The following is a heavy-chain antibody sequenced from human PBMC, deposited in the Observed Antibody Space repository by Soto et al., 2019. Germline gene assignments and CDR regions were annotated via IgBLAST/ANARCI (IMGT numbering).Heavy chain of an antibody. CDR2: IYYSGST. D-gene: IGHD3-22*01. Sequence: QLQLQESGPGLVKPSETLSLTCTVSGGSISSSSYYWGWIRQPPGKGLECIGSIYYSGSTYYNPSLKSRVTISVDTSKNQFSLKLSSVTAADTAVYYCARLRITMIVVALYYFDYWGQGTLVTVSS. J-gene: IGHJ4*02. V-gene: IGHV4-39*01. CDR1: GGSISSSSYY. CDR3: ARLRITMIVVALYYFDY.